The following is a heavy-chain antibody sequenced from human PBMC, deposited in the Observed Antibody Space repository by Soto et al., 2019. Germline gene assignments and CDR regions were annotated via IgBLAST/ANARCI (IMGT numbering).Heavy chain of an antibody. Sequence: ASVKFSCKASGYTFTGYYIHWVRQAPGQGLEWMGWINPNSGGTNYAQKFQGRVTMTRDTSISTAYMELSRLSSDDTAVYYCARYGSGSYFDYRGQGTLVTVSS. D-gene: IGHD3-10*01. CDR2: INPNSGGT. CDR1: GYTFTGYY. CDR3: ARYGSGSYFDY. J-gene: IGHJ4*02. V-gene: IGHV1-2*02.